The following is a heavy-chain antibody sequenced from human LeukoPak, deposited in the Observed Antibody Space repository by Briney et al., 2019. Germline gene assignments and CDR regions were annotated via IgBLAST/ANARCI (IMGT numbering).Heavy chain of an antibody. CDR1: GGSISSGNYY. Sequence: SETLSLTCIVSGGSISSGNYYWSWIRQLPGQGLEWLGFIYHSGTTYYNQSLKSRVTMSLDTSKNQFSLKLRSVTAADTAVYYCARARITIKPSWFDPWGQGTLVTVSS. CDR2: IYHSGTT. CDR3: ARARITIKPSWFDP. J-gene: IGHJ5*02. V-gene: IGHV4-31*03. D-gene: IGHD5-24*01.